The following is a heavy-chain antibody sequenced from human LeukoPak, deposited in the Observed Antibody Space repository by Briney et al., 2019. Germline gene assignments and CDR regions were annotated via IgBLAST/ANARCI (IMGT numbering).Heavy chain of an antibody. Sequence: SETLSLTCAVYGGSFSGYYWSWIRQPAGKGLEWIGRIYTSGSTNYNPSLKSRVTISVDTSKNQFSLKLSSVTAADTAVYYCAREIGGYTYGYVPREVSYYFDYWGQGTLVTVSS. J-gene: IGHJ4*02. V-gene: IGHV4-4*07. CDR2: IYTSGST. CDR1: GGSFSGYY. D-gene: IGHD5-18*01. CDR3: AREIGGYTYGYVPREVSYYFDY.